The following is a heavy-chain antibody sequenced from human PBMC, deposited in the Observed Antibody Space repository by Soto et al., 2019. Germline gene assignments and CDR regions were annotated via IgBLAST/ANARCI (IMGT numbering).Heavy chain of an antibody. CDR1: GYPFTNYW. J-gene: IGHJ6*02. CDR3: AASIFYYGMDV. CDR2: IYPGDSDT. Sequence: GESPKTPCKGPGYPFTNYWIGWVRQMPGKGLEWMGIIYPGDSDTKYNPSFQGQVTISADKSITTTYLQWTSLKASYTDIYYCAASIFYYGMDVWGQGTTVTVSS. V-gene: IGHV5-51*01.